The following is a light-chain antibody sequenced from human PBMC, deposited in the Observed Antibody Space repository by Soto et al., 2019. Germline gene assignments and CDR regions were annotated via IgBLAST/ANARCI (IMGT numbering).Light chain of an antibody. V-gene: IGKV3-15*01. CDR2: GAS. CDR1: QSVSSN. Sequence: EIVMTQSPATLSVSPGERATLSCRASQSVSSNLAWYQQKPGQAPRLLIYGASTRATGIPARFSGSGSGTEFTRTISSLQSEDFAVYYCQQYNNWPPYIFGQGTKLGI. J-gene: IGKJ2*01. CDR3: QQYNNWPPYI.